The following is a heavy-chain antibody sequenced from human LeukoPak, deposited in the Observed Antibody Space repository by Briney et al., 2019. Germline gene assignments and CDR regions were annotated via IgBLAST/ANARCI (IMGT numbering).Heavy chain of an antibody. D-gene: IGHD5-24*01. CDR3: ASGKMATILDY. CDR2: IYYSGNT. CDR1: GGSIRGSKYY. Sequence: PSETLSLTCTVSGGSIRGSKYYWGWIRQPPGKGLEWIASIYYSGNTYYNPSLKSRVTISIDTSKNQFSLNLNSVTAADTAVYYCASGKMATILDYWGQGTLVTVSS. J-gene: IGHJ4*02. V-gene: IGHV4-39*07.